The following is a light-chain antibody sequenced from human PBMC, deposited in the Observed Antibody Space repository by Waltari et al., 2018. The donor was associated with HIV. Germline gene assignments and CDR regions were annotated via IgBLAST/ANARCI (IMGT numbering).Light chain of an antibody. Sequence: QSVLPQPPSASGTLGQGVTIPSVGSSSTIGTNPIIWYQHLPGAAPKLIIFRNHQRPSGVPDRFSGSQSGTSAFLTITGLLPGDEATYYCAAWDASLHVVFGGGTQLTVL. J-gene: IGLJ2*01. CDR2: RNH. CDR1: SSTIGTNP. CDR3: AAWDASLHVV. V-gene: IGLV1-44*01.